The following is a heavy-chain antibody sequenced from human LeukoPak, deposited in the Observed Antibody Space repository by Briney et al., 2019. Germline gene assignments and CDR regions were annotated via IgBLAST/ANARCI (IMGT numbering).Heavy chain of an antibody. Sequence: GGSLRLSCAASGFIFSTYSMNWVRQAPGKGLEWVSYISSTSSVIFYADSVKGRFTISRDNVKKSLYLQMSSLRDEDTAVYYCARGLGVLGATNGGGYYFDYWGQGTLVTVSS. D-gene: IGHD1-26*01. V-gene: IGHV3-48*02. CDR1: GFIFSTYS. CDR2: ISSTSSVI. J-gene: IGHJ4*02. CDR3: ARGLGVLGATNGGGYYFDY.